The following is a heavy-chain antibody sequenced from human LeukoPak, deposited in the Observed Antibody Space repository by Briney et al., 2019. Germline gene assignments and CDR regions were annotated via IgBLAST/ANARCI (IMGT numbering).Heavy chain of an antibody. V-gene: IGHV3-23*01. CDR1: GFTFSSYA. J-gene: IGHJ6*03. CDR2: ISGSGGST. CDR3: AKHYGEDYYYYMDV. Sequence: GGSLRLSCAASGFTFSSYAMSWVRQAPGKGLEWVSAISGSGGSTYYADSVKGRFTISRDNSKNTLYLQMNSLRAEDTAVYYCAKHYGEDYYYYMDVLGKGTTVTGSS. D-gene: IGHD4-17*01.